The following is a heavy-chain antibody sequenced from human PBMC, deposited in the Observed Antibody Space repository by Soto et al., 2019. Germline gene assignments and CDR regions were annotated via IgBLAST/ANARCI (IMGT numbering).Heavy chain of an antibody. Sequence: QVQLQESGPGLVKPSETLSLTCTVSGGSISSYYWSWIRQPAGKGLEWIGRIYTSGSTNYNPSLKSRVTMSVDTSKNQCSLKLSSVTAADTAVYYCARDPYPGDTQHGMDVWGQGTTVTVSS. D-gene: IGHD2-2*01. CDR1: GGSISSYY. CDR3: ARDPYPGDTQHGMDV. CDR2: IYTSGST. J-gene: IGHJ6*02. V-gene: IGHV4-4*07.